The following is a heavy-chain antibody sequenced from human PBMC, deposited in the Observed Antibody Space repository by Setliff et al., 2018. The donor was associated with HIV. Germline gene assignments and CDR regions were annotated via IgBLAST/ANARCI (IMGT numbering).Heavy chain of an antibody. D-gene: IGHD3-3*01. Sequence: GSLRLSCVASGFTFRNYWMSWVRQAPGKGLQCIGILYYGESKYYYPSLQSRVTMSIDSSRNQFSLRLKSVTAADTAIYYCLRARAEWVELHSVPSYFDYWGQGTLVTVSS. CDR1: GFTFRNYW. CDR2: LYYGESK. V-gene: IGHV4-59*04. CDR3: LRARAEWVELHSVPSYFDY. J-gene: IGHJ4*02.